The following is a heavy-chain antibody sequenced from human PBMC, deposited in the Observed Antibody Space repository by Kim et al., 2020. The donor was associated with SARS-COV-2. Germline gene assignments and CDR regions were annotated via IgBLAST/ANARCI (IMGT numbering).Heavy chain of an antibody. J-gene: IGHJ4*02. D-gene: IGHD3-10*01. CDR3: AKDGLRHYGSGSYYVN. Sequence: GGSLRLSCAASGFTFSSYAMSWVRQAPGKGLEWVSAISGSGGSTYYADSVKGRFTISRDNSKNTLYLQMNSLRAEDTAVYYCAKDGLRHYGSGSYYVNWGQGTLVTVSS. CDR2: ISGSGGST. V-gene: IGHV3-23*01. CDR1: GFTFSSYA.